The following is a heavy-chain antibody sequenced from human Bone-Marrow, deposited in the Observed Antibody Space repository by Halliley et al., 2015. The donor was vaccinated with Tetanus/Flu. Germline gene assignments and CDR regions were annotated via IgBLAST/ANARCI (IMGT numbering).Heavy chain of an antibody. CDR3: ARLDTSREENAFDI. CDR1: GGSINSSRNY. J-gene: IGHJ3*02. Sequence: TLSLTCIVSGGSINSSRNYWGWIRQPPGKGLEWIGNVYDTGSTYYNPSLKSRVTISVDTSKNQFSLKLISVTAADTAVYFCARLDTSREENAFDIWGQGTMVTVSS. CDR2: VYDTGST. V-gene: IGHV4-39*01. D-gene: IGHD3-16*01.